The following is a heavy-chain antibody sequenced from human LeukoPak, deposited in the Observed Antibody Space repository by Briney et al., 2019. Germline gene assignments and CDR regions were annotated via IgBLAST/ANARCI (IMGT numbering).Heavy chain of an antibody. J-gene: IGHJ3*02. D-gene: IGHD2-15*01. Sequence: GRSLRLSCAASGFTFSSYGMHWVRQAPGKGLEWVSVIYSVGSTYYADSVQGRFTISRDNSKNTLYLQMNALRAEDTAIYYCAKALRELVVAAYDAFDIWGQGTVVTVSS. CDR2: IYSVGST. CDR3: AKALRELVVAAYDAFDI. V-gene: IGHV3-23*03. CDR1: GFTFSSYG.